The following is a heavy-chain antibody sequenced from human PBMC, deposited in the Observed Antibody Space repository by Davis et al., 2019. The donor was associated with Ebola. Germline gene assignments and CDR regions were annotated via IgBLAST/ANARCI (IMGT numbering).Heavy chain of an antibody. D-gene: IGHD3-16*02. V-gene: IGHV3-9*01. CDR2: ISWNSGSI. CDR3: AKDGSELSYDAFDI. Sequence: PGGSLRLSCAASGFTFDAYAMHWVRQAPGKGLEWVSGISWNSGSIGYADSVKGRFTISRDNAKNSLYLQMNSLRAEDTALYYCAKDGSELSYDAFDIWGQGTMVTVSS. J-gene: IGHJ3*02. CDR1: GFTFDAYA.